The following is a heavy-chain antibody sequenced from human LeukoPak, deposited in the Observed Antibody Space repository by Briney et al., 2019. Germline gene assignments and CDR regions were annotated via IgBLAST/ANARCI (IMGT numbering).Heavy chain of an antibody. D-gene: IGHD3-10*01. J-gene: IGHJ5*02. V-gene: IGHV3-21*01. CDR2: ISSSSSYI. CDR3: ARYVLLWFGEPNGWLDP. CDR1: GFTFSSYI. Sequence: GGSLRLSCAASGFTFSSYIMNWVRQAPGKGLEWVLCISSSSSYIYYADTVKGRFTISRDNAVNSLYLQMNSQRAEDTAVYYCARYVLLWFGEPNGWLDPWGQGTLVTVSS.